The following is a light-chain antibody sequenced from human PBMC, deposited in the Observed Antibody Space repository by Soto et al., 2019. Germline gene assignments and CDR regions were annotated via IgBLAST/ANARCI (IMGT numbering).Light chain of an antibody. V-gene: IGKV3-20*01. CDR2: GAS. Sequence: EIVLTQSPGTLSLSPGERATLSCRASQTINNNYLAWYQQKPGQAPRLLIYGASSRATDIPDRFSGSGSGTDFTLSISRLEPEDFAVYYCQQYGSSPLFTFGPGTRVDI. CDR3: QQYGSSPLFT. J-gene: IGKJ3*01. CDR1: QTINNNY.